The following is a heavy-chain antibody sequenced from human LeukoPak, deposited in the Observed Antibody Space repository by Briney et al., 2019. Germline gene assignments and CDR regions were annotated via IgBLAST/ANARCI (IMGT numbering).Heavy chain of an antibody. V-gene: IGHV3-64*01. CDR2: ISSNGGST. Sequence: PGGSLRLSCAASGFTFSSYAMHWVRQAPGKGLEYVSAISSNGGSTYYANSVKGRFTISRDNAKNSLYLQMNSLRAEDTAVYYCARPLWLFEYSSSPIDYWGQGTLVTVSS. CDR3: ARPLWLFEYSSSPIDY. D-gene: IGHD6-6*01. CDR1: GFTFSSYA. J-gene: IGHJ4*02.